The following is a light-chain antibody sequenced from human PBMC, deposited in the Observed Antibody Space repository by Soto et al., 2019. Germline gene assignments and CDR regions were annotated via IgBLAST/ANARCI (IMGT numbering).Light chain of an antibody. CDR2: WAS. J-gene: IGKJ3*01. V-gene: IGKV4-1*01. Sequence: DIVMTQSPDSLAVSLGERATINCKSSQSVLYSSNNKNYLAWYQQKPGQPPKLLIYWASTRESGVPDRFSGSGSGTDFTLTISSLQAEDVAVYYCQQYYSPPPGFGHGTKVDI. CDR1: QSVLYSSNNKNY. CDR3: QQYYSPPPG.